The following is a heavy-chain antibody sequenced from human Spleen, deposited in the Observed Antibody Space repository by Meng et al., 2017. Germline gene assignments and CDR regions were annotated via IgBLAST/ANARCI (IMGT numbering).Heavy chain of an antibody. J-gene: IGHJ6*02. V-gene: IGHV3-43D*04. D-gene: IGHD1-26*01. Sequence: GGSLRLSCAAPGFTFDDYAMHWVRQAPGKGLEWVSLISWDGGSTYYADSVKGRFTISRDNSKNSLYLQMHSLRAEDTALYYCAKEIGGATSRSSWFSPYYYYGMDVWGQGTTVTVSS. CDR1: GFTFDDYA. CDR2: ISWDGGST. CDR3: AKEIGGATSRSSWFSPYYYYGMDV.